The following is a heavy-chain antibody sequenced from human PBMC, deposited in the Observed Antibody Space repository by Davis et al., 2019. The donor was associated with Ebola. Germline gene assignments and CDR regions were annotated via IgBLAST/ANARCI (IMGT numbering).Heavy chain of an antibody. Sequence: PGGSLRLSCAASGFTFSSHAMHWGRQAPGKGLEWVTLISYDGSDKLYADSVKGRFTIPRDNFKSTLYLQLSNLHQGPIGLPPGTLLQEHLWG. CDR1: GFTFSSHA. J-gene: IGHJ6*01. V-gene: IGHV3-30*15. CDR2: ISYDGSDK. CDR3: TLLQEHL.